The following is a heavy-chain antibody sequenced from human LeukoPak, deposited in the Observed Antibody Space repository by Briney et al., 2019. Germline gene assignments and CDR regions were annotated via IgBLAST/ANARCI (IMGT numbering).Heavy chain of an antibody. Sequence: GASVKVSCKASGGTFSSYAISWVRQAPGQGLEWMGRIIPIFGTANYAQKFQGRVTITTDESTSTAYMELSSLRSEDTAVYYCARVSSSSSYYYYMDVWGKGTTVTVSS. V-gene: IGHV1-69*05. CDR3: ARVSSSSSYYYYMDV. D-gene: IGHD6-6*01. J-gene: IGHJ6*03. CDR2: IIPIFGTA. CDR1: GGTFSSYA.